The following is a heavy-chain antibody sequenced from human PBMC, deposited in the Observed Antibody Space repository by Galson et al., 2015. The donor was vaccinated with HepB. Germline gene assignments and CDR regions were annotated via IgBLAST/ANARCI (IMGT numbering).Heavy chain of an antibody. CDR2: ISYDGSKK. CDR1: GFTFSNYG. CDR3: ARHKNIVVSGLYGMDV. V-gene: IGHV3-30*03. Sequence: SLRLSCAASGFTFSNYGIHWVRQAPGKGLEWVAIISYDGSKKYYADFVKGRFTISRDNSKNTLYLQINSLRAEDAAVYYCARHKNIVVSGLYGMDVWGQGTTVTVSS. J-gene: IGHJ6*02. D-gene: IGHD2-2*01.